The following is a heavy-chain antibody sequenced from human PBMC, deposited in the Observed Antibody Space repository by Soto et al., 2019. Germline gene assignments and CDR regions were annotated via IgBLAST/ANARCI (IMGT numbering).Heavy chain of an antibody. D-gene: IGHD6-19*01. V-gene: IGHV3-33*01. CDR1: GFTFGSHA. CDR2: IWYDGSEK. J-gene: IGHJ4*02. CDR3: ARGWFRSGGDFDS. Sequence: GGSLRLSCVGSGFTFGSHAMNWVRQAPGKGLEWVAVIWYDGSEKYYTDSVRGRFTISRDNSKNTLYLQMNSLRAEDTAVYYCARGWFRSGGDFDSWGQGALVTVSS.